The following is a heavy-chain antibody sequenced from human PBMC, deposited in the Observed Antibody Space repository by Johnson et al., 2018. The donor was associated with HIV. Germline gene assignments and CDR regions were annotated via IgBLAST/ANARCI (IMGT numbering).Heavy chain of an antibody. V-gene: IGHV3-33*08. J-gene: IGHJ3*01. Sequence: QVQLVESGGGVVQPGKSLTLSCVVSGLSFSNFGIHWVRQAPGKGLEWVAVIWYDGSDKYYADSVKGRFTISRDNSKNTLYLQMNSLRAEDTAVYYCARETRSAAAGHGAFDVWGQGTMVTVSS. D-gene: IGHD6-13*01. CDR3: ARETRSAAAGHGAFDV. CDR1: GLSFSNFG. CDR2: IWYDGSDK.